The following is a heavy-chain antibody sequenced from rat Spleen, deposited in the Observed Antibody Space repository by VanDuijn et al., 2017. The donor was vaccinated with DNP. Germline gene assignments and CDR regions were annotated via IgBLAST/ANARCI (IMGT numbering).Heavy chain of an antibody. V-gene: IGHV3-3*01. J-gene: IGHJ4*01. CDR3: ARLRLEWEVRAMDA. CDR2: INNAGTT. D-gene: IGHD1-1*01. Sequence: SQSLSLTCSVTGDSVTSDYRWNWIRKFPGDKLEWMGYINNAGTTKYNPSLKSRISITRDTSKNQFFLQLNSLTTEDTATYYCARLRLEWEVRAMDAWGQGTSVTVSS. CDR1: GDSVTSDYR.